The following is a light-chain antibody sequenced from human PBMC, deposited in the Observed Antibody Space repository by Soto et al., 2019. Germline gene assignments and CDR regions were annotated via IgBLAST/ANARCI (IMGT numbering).Light chain of an antibody. CDR3: NSYTSNNTYV. Sequence: QSVLTQSASVSGSPGQAITISCSGTSSDVGAFNYVSWYQQHPGKAPKLMISDVSNRPSGVSNRFSGSKSGNTASLTISGLRAEDEADYYCNSYTSNNTYVFGTGTKLTVL. V-gene: IGLV2-14*03. CDR2: DVS. CDR1: SSDVGAFNY. J-gene: IGLJ1*01.